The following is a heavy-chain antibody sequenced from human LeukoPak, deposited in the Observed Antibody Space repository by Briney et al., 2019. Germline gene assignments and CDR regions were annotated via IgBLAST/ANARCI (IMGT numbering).Heavy chain of an antibody. D-gene: IGHD2-2*01. Sequence: ASVKVSCKASGYIFTGYHMHWVRQAPGQGLEWMGWINPNTGGTYYAQNFQGRVTMTRDTSFSTAYMELSSLRSEDTAVYYCAREFRGGYCSSTSCASVYYYGMDVWGQGTTVTVSS. CDR1: GYIFTGYH. CDR2: INPNTGGT. CDR3: AREFRGGYCSSTSCASVYYYGMDV. J-gene: IGHJ6*02. V-gene: IGHV1-2*02.